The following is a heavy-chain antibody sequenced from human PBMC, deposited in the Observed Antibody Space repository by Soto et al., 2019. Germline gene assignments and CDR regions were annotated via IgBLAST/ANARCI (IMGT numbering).Heavy chain of an antibody. D-gene: IGHD6-19*01. V-gene: IGHV4-59*01. J-gene: IGHJ4*02. Sequence: QVQLQESGPGLVKPSETLSLTCTVSGGSISSYYWSWIRQPPGKGLEWIGYIYYSGRTNYNPSLKSRVTISVDTPKNQFPPELSSVTAADTGVYYCARELYSSGWFDYWGQGTLVTVSS. CDR1: GGSISSYY. CDR3: ARELYSSGWFDY. CDR2: IYYSGRT.